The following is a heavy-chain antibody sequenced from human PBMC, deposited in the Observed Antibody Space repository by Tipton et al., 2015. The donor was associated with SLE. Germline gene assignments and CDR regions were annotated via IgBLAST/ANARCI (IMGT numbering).Heavy chain of an antibody. D-gene: IGHD6-19*01. CDR1: GGSISSGSYY. V-gene: IGHV4-39*07. CDR3: ARWGRSSGWYGY. CDR2: IYYSGST. Sequence: TLSLTCTVSGGSISSGSYYWGWIRQPPGKGLEWIGSIYYSGSTNYNPSLKSRVTISVDTSKNQFSLKLSSVTAADTAVYYCARWGRSSGWYGYWGQGTLVTVSS. J-gene: IGHJ4*02.